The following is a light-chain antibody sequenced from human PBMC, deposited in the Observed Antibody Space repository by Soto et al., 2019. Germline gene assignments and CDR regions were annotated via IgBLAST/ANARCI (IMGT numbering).Light chain of an antibody. CDR1: QSVSSSY. CDR2: GAS. Sequence: EIVLTQSPGTLSFSPVGRCTLSCSASQSVSSSYLAWYQQKPGQAPRLLIYGASTRATGVPARFSGSGSGTEFTLTISSLQSEDVSVYFCQHYNFWPHTFGQGTRLEIK. V-gene: IGKV3-15*01. CDR3: QHYNFWPHT. J-gene: IGKJ5*01.